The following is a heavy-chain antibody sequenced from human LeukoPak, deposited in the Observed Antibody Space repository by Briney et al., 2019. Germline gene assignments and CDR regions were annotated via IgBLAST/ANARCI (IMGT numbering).Heavy chain of an antibody. V-gene: IGHV1-46*01. CDR2: TNPSGGST. Sequence: GASVKVSCKASGYTFTSYYMHWVRQAPGQGLEWMGITNPSGGSTSYAQKFQGRVTMTRDMSTSTIYMELSSLRSEDTAVYYCARVPRGSGSYYNYFDYWGQGTLVTVSS. CDR1: GYTFTSYY. J-gene: IGHJ4*02. D-gene: IGHD3-10*01. CDR3: ARVPRGSGSYYNYFDY.